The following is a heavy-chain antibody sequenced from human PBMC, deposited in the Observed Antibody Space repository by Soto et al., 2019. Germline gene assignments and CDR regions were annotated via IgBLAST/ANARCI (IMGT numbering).Heavy chain of an antibody. CDR2: MNPNSGNT. D-gene: IGHD3-3*01. J-gene: IGHJ6*02. CDR1: GYTFTSYD. CDR3: ARGGTIFRVVIIGDYYYGMDV. Sequence: ASVKVSCKASGYTFTSYDINWVRQATGQGLEWMGWMNPNSGNTGYAQKFQGRVTMTRNTSISTAYMELSSLRSEDTAVYYCARGGTIFRVVIIGDYYYGMDVWGPGTPLAV. V-gene: IGHV1-8*01.